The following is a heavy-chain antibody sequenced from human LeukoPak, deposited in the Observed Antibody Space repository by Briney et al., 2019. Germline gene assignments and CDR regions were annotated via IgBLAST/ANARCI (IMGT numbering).Heavy chain of an antibody. V-gene: IGHV4-31*03. J-gene: IGHJ6*03. CDR3: ARERSVEVSYYYYYMDV. CDR1: GGSISSGGYY. Sequence: SETLSLTCTVSGGSISSGGYYWRWLRQHPGKGLEWIGYIYYSGSTYYNPSLKSRVTISVDTSKNQFSLKLSSVTAADTAVYYCARERSVEVSYYYYYMDVWGKGTTVTVSS. D-gene: IGHD2-15*01. CDR2: IYYSGST.